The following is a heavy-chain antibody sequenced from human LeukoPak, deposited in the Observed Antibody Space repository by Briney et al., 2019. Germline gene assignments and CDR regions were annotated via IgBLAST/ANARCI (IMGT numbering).Heavy chain of an antibody. V-gene: IGHV3-7*01. D-gene: IGHD3-10*01. CDR2: IKEDGSQK. J-gene: IGHJ4*02. CDR1: GFTFSSYW. CDR3: ARPRRGY. Sequence: GGSLRPSCAASGFTFSSYWMTWVRQAPGKGLEWVANIKEDGSQKYYVDSVKGRFTISRDNAKNSLYLQMNSLRDEDTAVYYCARPRRGYWGQGTLVTVSS.